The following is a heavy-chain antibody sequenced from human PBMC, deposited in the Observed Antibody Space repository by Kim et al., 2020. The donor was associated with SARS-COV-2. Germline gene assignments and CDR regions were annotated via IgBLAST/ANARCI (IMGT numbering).Heavy chain of an antibody. CDR1: GYTFIRNA. V-gene: IGHV1-3*04. Sequence: ASVKVSCKASGYTFIRNAVHWVRQAPGQGLEWMGWISTANGGTRYSSRFQGRVTFTRDTSANTAYMELNSLTSEDTAMFYCARDYGGDYLSLAYDFWGQG. CDR3: ARDYGGDYLSLAYDF. CDR2: ISTANGGT. D-gene: IGHD2-21*02. J-gene: IGHJ3*01.